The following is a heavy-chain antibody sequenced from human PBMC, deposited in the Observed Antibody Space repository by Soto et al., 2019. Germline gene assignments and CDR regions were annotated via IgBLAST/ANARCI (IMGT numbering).Heavy chain of an antibody. CDR1: GFTFSSYV. Sequence: EVQLLESGGGLVQPGGSLRLSCAASGFTFSSYVMRWVRQAPGKGLEWVSAISGSGDSTYYADSVKGRFTISRDNSKNTLSLQMNSLRAEDTAVYYCARRGSGSYYDYWGQGTLVTVSS. D-gene: IGHD1-26*01. CDR2: ISGSGDST. V-gene: IGHV3-23*01. CDR3: ARRGSGSYYDY. J-gene: IGHJ4*02.